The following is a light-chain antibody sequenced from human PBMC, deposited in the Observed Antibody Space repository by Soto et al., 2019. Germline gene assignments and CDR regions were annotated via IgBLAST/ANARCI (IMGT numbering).Light chain of an antibody. CDR3: QSYDTTIRV. Sequence: FMLTQPHSVSESPGKTVTISCTRTCGSIASTYVQWYQQRPGSAPTAVIYESNQRPSGVPDRFSGSIDSSSNSASLTISGLKTEDEADYYCQSYDTTIRVFGGGTKLTVL. V-gene: IGLV6-57*03. CDR1: CGSIASTY. CDR2: ESN. J-gene: IGLJ3*02.